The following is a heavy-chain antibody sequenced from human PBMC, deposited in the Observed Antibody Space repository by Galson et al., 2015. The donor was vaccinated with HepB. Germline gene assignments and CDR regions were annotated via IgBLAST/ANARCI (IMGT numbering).Heavy chain of an antibody. Sequence: SLRLSCAASGFTFSSYAMHWVRQAPGKGLEWVAVISYDGSNKYYADSVKGRFTISRDNSKNTLYLQMNSLRAEDTAVYYCAREGSDSGGYYHWFDPWGQGTLVTVSS. CDR1: GFTFSSYA. D-gene: IGHD3-22*01. J-gene: IGHJ5*02. CDR2: ISYDGSNK. V-gene: IGHV3-30-3*01. CDR3: AREGSDSGGYYHWFDP.